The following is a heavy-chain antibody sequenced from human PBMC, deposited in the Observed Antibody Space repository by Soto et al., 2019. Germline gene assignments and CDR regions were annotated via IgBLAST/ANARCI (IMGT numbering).Heavy chain of an antibody. CDR1: GGSISSYY. D-gene: IGHD5-18*01. V-gene: IGHV4-59*01. Sequence: SETLSLTCTVSGGSISSYYWSWIRQPPGKGLEWIGYIYYSGSTNYNPSLKSRVTISVDTSKNQFSLKLSSVTAADTAVYYCARELTAPTDGDYYYYYGMDVWGQGTTVTAP. CDR3: ARELTAPTDGDYYYYYGMDV. CDR2: IYYSGST. J-gene: IGHJ6*02.